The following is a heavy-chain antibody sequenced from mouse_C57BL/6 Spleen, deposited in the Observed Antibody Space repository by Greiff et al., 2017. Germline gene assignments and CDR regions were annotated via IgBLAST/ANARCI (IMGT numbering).Heavy chain of an antibody. V-gene: IGHV3-6*01. D-gene: IGHD2-4*01. CDR1: GYSITSGYY. CDR2: ISYDGSN. CDR3: ARKEGLPWFAY. Sequence: EVKLQESGPGLVKPSQSLSLTCSVTGYSITSGYYWNWIRQFPGNKLEWMGYISYDGSNNYNPSLKNRISITRDTSKNQFFLKLNSVTTEDTATYYCARKEGLPWFAYWGQGTLVTVSA. J-gene: IGHJ3*01.